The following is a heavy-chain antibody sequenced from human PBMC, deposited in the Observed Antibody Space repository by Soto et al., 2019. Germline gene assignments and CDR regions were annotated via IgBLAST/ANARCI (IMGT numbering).Heavy chain of an antibody. V-gene: IGHV3-23*01. J-gene: IGHJ3*02. Sequence: EVQLLESGGGLVQPGGSLRLSCAASGFTFSSYAMSWVRQAPGKGLEWVSAISGSGGSTYYADSVKGRFTISRDNSKNALDLQMNSLRADDTAVYYCAKAILFVVVPAFDIWGQGTMVTVSS. D-gene: IGHD2-21*01. CDR3: AKAILFVVVPAFDI. CDR2: ISGSGGST. CDR1: GFTFSSYA.